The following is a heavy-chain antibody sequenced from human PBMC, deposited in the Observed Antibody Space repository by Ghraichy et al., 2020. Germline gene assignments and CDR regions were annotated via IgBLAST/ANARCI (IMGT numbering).Heavy chain of an antibody. CDR2: IKQDGSEK. Sequence: GGSLRLSCAASGFTFSNYWMNWVRQAPGKGLEWVANIKQDGSEKYYVDSVKGRFTISRANAKNSLYLQMNSLRAEDTAVYYCATHGDERYGSGSYFNSRFEKRRTYYYYYGMDVWGQGTTVTVSS. CDR3: ATHGDERYGSGSYFNSRFEKRRTYYYYYGMDV. CDR1: GFTFSNYW. J-gene: IGHJ6*02. V-gene: IGHV3-7*01. D-gene: IGHD3-10*01.